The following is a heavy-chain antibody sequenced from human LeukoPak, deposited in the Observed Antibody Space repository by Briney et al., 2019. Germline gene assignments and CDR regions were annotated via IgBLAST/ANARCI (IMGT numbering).Heavy chain of an antibody. V-gene: IGHV4-38-2*02. D-gene: IGHD4-17*01. J-gene: IGHJ6*03. CDR3: ARDRTGTGWYYYYMDV. CDR1: GYSISSGYC. Sequence: SETLSLTYSVSGYSISSGYCWGGIRQPPGKGLEWIGSICHSGYTYYNPSLKSRVTISVDTSKNQFSLKLSSVTAADTAVYYCARDRTGTGWYYYYMDVWGKGTTVTVSS. CDR2: ICHSGYT.